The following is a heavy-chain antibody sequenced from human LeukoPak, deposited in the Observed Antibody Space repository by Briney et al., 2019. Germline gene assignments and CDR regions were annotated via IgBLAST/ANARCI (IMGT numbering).Heavy chain of an antibody. CDR3: AKGPRASSGY. J-gene: IGHJ4*02. D-gene: IGHD6-6*01. CDR2: ISSSGDNT. V-gene: IGHV3-23*01. CDR1: GFTFSSYA. Sequence: GGSLRVSCAASGFTFSSYAMSWVRQAPGKGLEWVSAISSSGDNTYYADSVKGRFTISRDNSKNTLYLQMNSLRVEDTALYYCAKGPRASSGYWGQGTLVTVSS.